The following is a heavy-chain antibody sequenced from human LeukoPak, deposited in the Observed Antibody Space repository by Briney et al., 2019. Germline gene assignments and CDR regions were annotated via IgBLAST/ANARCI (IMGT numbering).Heavy chain of an antibody. V-gene: IGHV1-46*01. CDR3: ARAPKGYPFDY. Sequence: ASVKVSCKAPGYTFTSYYMHWVRQAPGQGLEWMGIINPSGGSTSYAQKFQGRVTMTRDTSTSTVYMELSSLRSEDTAVYYCARAPKGYPFDYWGQGTLVTVSS. D-gene: IGHD3-16*02. J-gene: IGHJ4*02. CDR1: GYTFTSYY. CDR2: INPSGGST.